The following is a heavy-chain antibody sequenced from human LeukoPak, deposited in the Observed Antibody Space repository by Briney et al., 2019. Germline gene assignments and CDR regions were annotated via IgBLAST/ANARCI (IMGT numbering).Heavy chain of an antibody. J-gene: IGHJ4*02. CDR3: GRDKDAYIPGTPDY. CDR1: GYTFTNYG. Sequence: ASVKVSCKGSGYTFTNYGISWVREAPGQGLEWMGWISANNGNTNYAQKFQGRVTMTTDTSTTTAYMELRSLRSDDTAVYYCGRDKDAYIPGTPDYWGQGTLVTVSS. D-gene: IGHD5-24*01. V-gene: IGHV1-18*01. CDR2: ISANNGNT.